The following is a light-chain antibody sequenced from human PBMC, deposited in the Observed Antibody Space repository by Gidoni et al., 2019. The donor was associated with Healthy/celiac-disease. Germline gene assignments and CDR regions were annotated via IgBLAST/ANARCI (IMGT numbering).Light chain of an antibody. Sequence: DIVITQSPDSLPVSLGERATINCKSSQSVLYSSNNKNYLAWYQQKPGHPPNLLIYWASTRESGVPDRFSGSGSGTDFTLTISSLQAEDVAVYYCQKYYSTPWTFGQXTKVEIK. V-gene: IGKV4-1*01. CDR3: QKYYSTPWT. CDR2: WAS. J-gene: IGKJ1*01. CDR1: QSVLYSSNNKNY.